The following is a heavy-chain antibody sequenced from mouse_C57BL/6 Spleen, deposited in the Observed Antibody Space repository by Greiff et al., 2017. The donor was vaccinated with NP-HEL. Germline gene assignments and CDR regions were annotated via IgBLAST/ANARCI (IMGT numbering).Heavy chain of an antibody. J-gene: IGHJ2*01. CDR3: ATPYYGSSYCFDY. V-gene: IGHV1-76*01. CDR2: IYPGSGNT. CDR1: GYTFTDYY. Sequence: QVQLQQSGAELVRPGASVKLSCKASGYTFTDYYINWVKQRPGQGLEWIARIYPGSGNTYYNEKFKGKATLTAEKSSSTAYMQLSSLTSEDSAVYFCATPYYGSSYCFDYWGQGTTLTVSS. D-gene: IGHD1-1*01.